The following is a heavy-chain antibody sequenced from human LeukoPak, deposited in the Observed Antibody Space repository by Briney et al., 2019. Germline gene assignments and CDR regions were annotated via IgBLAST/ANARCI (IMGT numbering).Heavy chain of an antibody. Sequence: SETLSLTCTVSGGSISSYYWSWIRQPPGKGLEWIGYIYCSGSTNYNPSLKSRVTISVDTSKNQFSLKLSSVTAADTAVYYCARHTPDYYDSSGYIDYWGQGTLVTVSS. J-gene: IGHJ4*02. CDR1: GGSISSYY. V-gene: IGHV4-59*08. CDR3: ARHTPDYYDSSGYIDY. D-gene: IGHD3-22*01. CDR2: IYCSGST.